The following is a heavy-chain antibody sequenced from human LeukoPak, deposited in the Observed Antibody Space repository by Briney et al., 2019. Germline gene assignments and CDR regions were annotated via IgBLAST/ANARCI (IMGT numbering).Heavy chain of an antibody. CDR2: FTTAGDT. CDR3: ARVALSGSYHFDY. D-gene: IGHD3-16*02. Sequence: GGSLRLSCTVSGFTFSSYDMHWVRQGTGKGLEWVSAFTTAGDTYYRASVKGRLTISRENAKNSLYLQMNSLRAGDTAVYYCARVALSGSYHFDYWGQGTLVTVSS. V-gene: IGHV3-13*01. J-gene: IGHJ4*02. CDR1: GFTFSSYD.